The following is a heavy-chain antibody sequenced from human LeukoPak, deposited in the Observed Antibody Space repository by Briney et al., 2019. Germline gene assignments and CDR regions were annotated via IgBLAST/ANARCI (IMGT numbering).Heavy chain of an antibody. CDR2: IYYSGST. CDR1: GGSISSYY. CDR3: ASGEGYNFWRFYY. Sequence: KPSETLSLTCTVSGGSISSYYWSWIRQPPGKGLEWIGYIYYSGSTNYNPSLKSRVTISVVTSKNQFSLKLSSVTAADTAVYYCASGEGYNFWRFYYLGQGTLVTVSS. D-gene: IGHD5-24*01. J-gene: IGHJ4*02. V-gene: IGHV4-59*08.